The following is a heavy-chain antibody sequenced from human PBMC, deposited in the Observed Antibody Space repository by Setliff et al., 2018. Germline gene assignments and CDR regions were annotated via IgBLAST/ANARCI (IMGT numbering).Heavy chain of an antibody. J-gene: IGHJ4*02. CDR1: GGSVGSDFSY. V-gene: IGHV4-61*09. D-gene: IGHD3-16*01. Sequence: SETLSLTCTVSGGSVGSDFSYWTWIRQPAGKGLEWIGQIYTSWSTNYNPSLQSRVTISLDASKNQFSLTLSSVTAADTAVYYCARLPNYVWGSPVDYWGQGTLVTVSS. CDR3: ARLPNYVWGSPVDY. CDR2: IYTSWST.